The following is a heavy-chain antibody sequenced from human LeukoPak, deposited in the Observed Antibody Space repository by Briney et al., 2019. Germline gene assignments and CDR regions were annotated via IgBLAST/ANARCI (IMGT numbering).Heavy chain of an antibody. CDR2: FDPEDGET. J-gene: IGHJ4*02. Sequence: GASVKVSCKVSGYTLTELSMHWVRQAPGKGLEWMGGFDPEDGETIYAQKFQGRVTMTEDTSTDTASMELSSLRSEDTAVYYCATGLQFWSGYFDYWGQGTLVTVSS. V-gene: IGHV1-24*01. D-gene: IGHD3-3*01. CDR1: GYTLTELS. CDR3: ATGLQFWSGYFDY.